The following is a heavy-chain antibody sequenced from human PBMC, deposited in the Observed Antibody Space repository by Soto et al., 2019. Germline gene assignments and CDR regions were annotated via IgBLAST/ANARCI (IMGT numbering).Heavy chain of an antibody. D-gene: IGHD3-3*01. CDR2: IYYSGST. V-gene: IGHV4-31*03. CDR1: GGSISSGGYY. Sequence: QVQLQESGPGLVKPSQTLSLTCTVSGGSISSGGYYWSWIRQHPGKGLEWIGYIYYSGSTYYNPSLKSRVTMSVDTSKNQFSLKLSSVTAADTAVYYCARVDYDFWSGSQRIYYFDYWGQGTLVTVSS. J-gene: IGHJ4*02. CDR3: ARVDYDFWSGSQRIYYFDY.